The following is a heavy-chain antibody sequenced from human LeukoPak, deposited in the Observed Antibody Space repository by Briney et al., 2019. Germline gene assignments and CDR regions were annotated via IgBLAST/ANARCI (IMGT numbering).Heavy chain of an antibody. CDR1: GFTFSSHG. V-gene: IGHV3-23*01. D-gene: IGHD1-26*01. Sequence: GGSLRLSCAASGFTFSSHGMNWVRQAPGKGLEWVSGITGSGGNRYYADSVKGRFTISRDNSKNTLYLQMNSQRAEDTAVYYCAKDLVGEGAFDYWGQGTLVTVSS. J-gene: IGHJ4*02. CDR3: AKDLVGEGAFDY. CDR2: ITGSGGNR.